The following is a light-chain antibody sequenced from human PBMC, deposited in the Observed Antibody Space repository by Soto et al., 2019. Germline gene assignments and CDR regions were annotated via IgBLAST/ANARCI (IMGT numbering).Light chain of an antibody. CDR1: QSVSSSY. V-gene: IGKV3-20*01. CDR2: GAS. J-gene: IGKJ5*01. Sequence: SPGTLSLSPGERATLSCRASQSVSSSYLAWYQQKPGQAPRLLIYGASSRATGIPDRFSGSGSGTDLTLTISRLEPEDFAVYYCQQYGSSPYTFGQGTRLEIK. CDR3: QQYGSSPYT.